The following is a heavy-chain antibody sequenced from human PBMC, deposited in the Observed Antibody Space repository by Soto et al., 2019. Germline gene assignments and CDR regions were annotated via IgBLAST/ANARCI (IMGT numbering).Heavy chain of an antibody. CDR1: GYSFTSYW. Sequence: GESLKISCKGSGYSFTSYWIGWVRQMPGKGLEWMGIIYPGDSDTRYSPSFQGQVTISADKSISTAYLQWSSLKASDTAMYYCASSKDIVATGDYYGMDVWGQGTTVTVSS. V-gene: IGHV5-51*01. D-gene: IGHD5-12*01. CDR3: ASSKDIVATGDYYGMDV. J-gene: IGHJ6*02. CDR2: IYPGDSDT.